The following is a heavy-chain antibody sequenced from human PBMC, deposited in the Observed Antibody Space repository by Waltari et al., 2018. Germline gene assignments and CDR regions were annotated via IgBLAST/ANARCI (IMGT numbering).Heavy chain of an antibody. V-gene: IGHV4-34*01. CDR3: ARGTGGSSTYYFAGMDV. Sequence: QVQLQQWGAGLLKPSETLSLTCAVFGGSFSAYHWSWIRQSPGKGLEWIGEINHSGSAIYNPSLMSRVTISLDTSKRQVSLRLSSVTAADTAVYFCARGTGGSSTYYFAGMDVWGQGTTVTVSS. CDR2: INHSGSA. J-gene: IGHJ6*02. CDR1: GGSFSAYH. D-gene: IGHD3-22*01.